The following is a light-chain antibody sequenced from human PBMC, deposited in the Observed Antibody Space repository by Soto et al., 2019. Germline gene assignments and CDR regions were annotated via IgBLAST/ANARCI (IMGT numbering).Light chain of an antibody. V-gene: IGLV1-51*01. CDR2: DNN. CDR3: GTWDNSLSAGV. J-gene: IGLJ3*02. Sequence: QSVLTQPPSVSAAPGQKVTISCSGSSSNIGNNYVSWYQQLPGTAPKLLIYDNNKRPSGIPDRFSGSKSGTSATLGITGPQTGDEADYYCGTWDNSLSAGVFGGGIQVTVL. CDR1: SSNIGNNY.